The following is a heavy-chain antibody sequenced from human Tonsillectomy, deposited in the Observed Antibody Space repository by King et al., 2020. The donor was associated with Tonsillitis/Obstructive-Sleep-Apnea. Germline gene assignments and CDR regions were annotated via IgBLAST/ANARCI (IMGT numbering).Heavy chain of an antibody. D-gene: IGHD3-3*01. V-gene: IGHV3-21*01. Sequence: VQLVESGGGLVKPGGSLRLSCAASGFTFSSYSMNWVRQAPGKGLEWVSSISSSSSYIYYADSVKGRFTISRDNAKNSLYLQMNSLRAEDTAVYYCARDRITNFGVVTFDYWGQGTLVTVSS. CDR3: ARDRITNFGVVTFDY. J-gene: IGHJ4*02. CDR1: GFTFSSYS. CDR2: ISSSSSYI.